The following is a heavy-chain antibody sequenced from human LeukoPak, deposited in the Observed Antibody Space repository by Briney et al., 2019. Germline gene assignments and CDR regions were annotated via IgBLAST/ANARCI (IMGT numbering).Heavy chain of an antibody. CDR2: IHDSGST. J-gene: IGHJ5*02. CDR3: ARGFGAGNYHYGWFDP. CDR1: GASISSGDYH. Sequence: SQTLSLTCTVSGASISSGDYHWNWIRQPPGKGLEWIGFIHDSGSTYYNPSLKSRVSISRDMSKNQLSLMLSSVTAADTAVYYCARGFGAGNYHYGWFDPWGQGTLVSVSS. D-gene: IGHD3-10*01. V-gene: IGHV4-30-4*01.